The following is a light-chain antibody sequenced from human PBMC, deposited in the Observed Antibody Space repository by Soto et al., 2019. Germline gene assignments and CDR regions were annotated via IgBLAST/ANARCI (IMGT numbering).Light chain of an antibody. Sequence: QPVLTQPPSASGTPGQRVTISCSGSSSNIGSYTVNWYQQLPGTAPKLLIYSSNQRPSGVPDRFSGSKSGTSGSLAISGLQSEDEADYYCASWDDRLSGLVFGGGTKLTVL. CDR3: ASWDDRLSGLV. CDR1: SSNIGSYT. CDR2: SSN. V-gene: IGLV1-44*01. J-gene: IGLJ2*01.